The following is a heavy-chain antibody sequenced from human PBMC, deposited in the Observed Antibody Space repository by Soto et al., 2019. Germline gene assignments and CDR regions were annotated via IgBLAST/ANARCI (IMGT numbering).Heavy chain of an antibody. CDR2: INAGNGNT. Sequence: GASVKVSCKASGYTFTSYAMHWVRQAPGQRLEWMGWINAGNGNTKYSQKFQGRVTITRDTSASTAYMELSSLRSEDTAVYYCARGFLRMVGQWTKIFGWFDPWGQGTLVTVSS. J-gene: IGHJ5*02. CDR3: ARGFLRMVGQWTKIFGWFDP. D-gene: IGHD1-26*01. V-gene: IGHV1-3*01. CDR1: GYTFTSYA.